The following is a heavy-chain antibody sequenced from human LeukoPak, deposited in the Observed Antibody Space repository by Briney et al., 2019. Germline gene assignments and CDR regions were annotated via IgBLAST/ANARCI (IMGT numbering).Heavy chain of an antibody. J-gene: IGHJ5*02. D-gene: IGHD5-12*01. CDR1: GGSISSSSYY. CDR3: ARSGGLDWFDP. V-gene: IGHV4-39*07. CDR2: IYYSGST. Sequence: PSVTLSLTCTVSGGSISSSSYYWGWIRQPPGKGLEWIGSIYYSGSTYYNPSLKSRVTISVDTSKNQFSLKLSSVTAADTAVYYCARSGGLDWFDPWGQGTLVTVSS.